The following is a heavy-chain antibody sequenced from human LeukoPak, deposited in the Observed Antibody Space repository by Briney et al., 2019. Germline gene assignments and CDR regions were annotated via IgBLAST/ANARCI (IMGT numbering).Heavy chain of an antibody. J-gene: IGHJ5*02. Sequence: TGGSLRLSCAASGFTFSRYRMNWVRQAPGEGLEWVSSISSSSSYIYHADSVKGRFTISRDNAKNSLYLQMNSLRAEDTAVYYCARAPYCGGDCYPAGGWFDPWGQGTLVTVSS. CDR3: ARAPYCGGDCYPAGGWFDP. CDR2: ISSSSSYI. CDR1: GFTFSRYR. D-gene: IGHD2-21*02. V-gene: IGHV3-21*01.